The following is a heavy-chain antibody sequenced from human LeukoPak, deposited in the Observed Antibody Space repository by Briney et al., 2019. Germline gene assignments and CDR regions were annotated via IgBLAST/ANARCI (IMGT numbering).Heavy chain of an antibody. CDR1: GFTFSSYS. Sequence: GGSLRLSCAASGFTFSSYSMNWVRQAPGKGLEWVSYISSSSSTIYYADSVKGRFTISRDNAKNSLYLQMNGLRAEDTAVYYCAGSPLYDFWSGYSYFDYWGQGTLVTVSS. CDR2: ISSSSSTI. J-gene: IGHJ4*02. D-gene: IGHD3-3*01. CDR3: AGSPLYDFWSGYSYFDY. V-gene: IGHV3-48*01.